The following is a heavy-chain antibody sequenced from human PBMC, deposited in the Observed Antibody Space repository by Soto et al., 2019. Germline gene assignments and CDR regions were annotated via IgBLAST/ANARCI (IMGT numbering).Heavy chain of an antibody. CDR2: ISAYNRNT. Sequence: ASVKVSCKASGYTFSNYGISWLRQAPGQGLEWMGWISAYNRNTDYAQNLQGRVTMTTDTSATTAYMELRSLTPDDTAVYYCARDVPATAAVVWDYWGQGTKVTVSS. J-gene: IGHJ4*02. V-gene: IGHV1-18*04. CDR3: ARDVPATAAVVWDY. D-gene: IGHD2-15*01. CDR1: GYTFSNYG.